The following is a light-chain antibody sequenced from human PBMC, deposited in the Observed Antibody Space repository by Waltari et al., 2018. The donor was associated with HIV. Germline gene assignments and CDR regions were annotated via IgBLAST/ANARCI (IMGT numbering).Light chain of an antibody. CDR2: DVS. Sequence: QSALTQPRSVSGSPGQSVTISCTGTSSDVGGYNYVSWYQQHPGKAPKLMTYDVSKRPSGGPAPFAGSKSGNTASLTISGLQAEDEADYYCCSYAGSYTLVFGGGTKLTGL. CDR1: SSDVGGYNY. CDR3: CSYAGSYTLV. J-gene: IGLJ2*01. V-gene: IGLV2-11*01.